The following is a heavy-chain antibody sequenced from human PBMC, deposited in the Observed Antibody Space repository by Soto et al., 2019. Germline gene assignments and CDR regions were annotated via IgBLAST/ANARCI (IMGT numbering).Heavy chain of an antibody. CDR3: ARPLGYCSSTSCYTGYYGMDV. D-gene: IGHD2-2*02. CDR2: INHSGST. V-gene: IGHV4-34*01. J-gene: IGHJ6*02. CDR1: GGSFSGYY. Sequence: SETLALTCSVYGGSFSGYYWSWIRQPPGKGLEWIGEINHSGSTNYNPSLKSRVTISVDTSKNQFSLKLSSVTAADTAVYYCARPLGYCSSTSCYTGYYGMDVWGQGTTVTVSS.